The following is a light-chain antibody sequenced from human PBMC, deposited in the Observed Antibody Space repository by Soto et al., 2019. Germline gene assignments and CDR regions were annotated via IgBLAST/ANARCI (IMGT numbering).Light chain of an antibody. CDR3: QDYGSSRT. J-gene: IGKJ1*01. Sequence: EIELTQSPGTLSLSPGERATLSCRASQSVSSSYLAWYQQKPGQVLRLLIYGASSRATGIPDRFSGSGSGTDFTLTISRLEPEDFAVYYCQDYGSSRTFGQGTKVEIK. V-gene: IGKV3-20*01. CDR2: GAS. CDR1: QSVSSSY.